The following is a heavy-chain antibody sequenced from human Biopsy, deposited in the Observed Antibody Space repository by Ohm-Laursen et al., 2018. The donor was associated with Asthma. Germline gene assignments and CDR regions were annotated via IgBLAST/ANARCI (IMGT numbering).Heavy chain of an antibody. J-gene: IGHJ4*02. CDR1: GFTFGDYW. CDR3: VSPPGY. V-gene: IGHV3-7*01. CDR2: IKHDGSEK. Sequence: GSLRLSCAASGFTFGDYWMSWVRQVPGKGLEWVANIKHDGSEKNHVDSLKGRFTISRDNAKNSLYLQMNSLRAEDTAVYYCVSPPGYWGQGTRVTVSS.